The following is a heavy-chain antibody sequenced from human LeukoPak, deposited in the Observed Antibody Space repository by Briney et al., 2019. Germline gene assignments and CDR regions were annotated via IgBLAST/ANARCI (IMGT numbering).Heavy chain of an antibody. Sequence: SETLSLTCAVYGGSFSTYYWTWIRQPPGRGLEWIGEVNHVGSTNFHPSLKSRVTISIDTSKNQFSLKVTSLTAADTAVYYCARGPPVRPYYYFYYYMDVWGEGTTVTVSS. D-gene: IGHD4-17*01. CDR1: GGSFSTYY. J-gene: IGHJ6*03. CDR2: VNHVGST. CDR3: ARGPPVRPYYYFYYYMDV. V-gene: IGHV4-34*01.